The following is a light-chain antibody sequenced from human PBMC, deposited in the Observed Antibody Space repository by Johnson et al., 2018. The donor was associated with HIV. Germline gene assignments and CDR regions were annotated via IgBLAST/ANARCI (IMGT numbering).Light chain of an antibody. CDR2: DNN. V-gene: IGLV1-51*01. CDR3: ATWDSSLTTGGV. CDR1: SSNIGNNY. Sequence: QSVLTQPPSVSAAPGQKVTISCSGSSSNIGNNYVSWYQQLPGTAPKLLIYDNNQRPSGIPDRFSGSKSGTSATLGITGLQTGDEADYYCATWDSSLTTGGVFGSGTKVTVL. J-gene: IGLJ1*01.